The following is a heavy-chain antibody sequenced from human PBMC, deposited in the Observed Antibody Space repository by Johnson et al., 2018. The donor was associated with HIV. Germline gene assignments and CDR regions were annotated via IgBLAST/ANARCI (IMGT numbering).Heavy chain of an antibody. CDR3: ASSSSSWTSDPDDAFDI. Sequence: QMLLVESGGGVVQPGRSLRLSCAASGFSLSDYAIHWVRQAPVKGLEWVGVMSYDGSNKYYADSVKGRFTISRDNSKNTLYLQMNSLRAEDTAVYYCASSSSSWTSDPDDAFDIWGQGTMVTVSS. CDR2: MSYDGSNK. J-gene: IGHJ3*02. V-gene: IGHV3-30*04. CDR1: GFSLSDYA. D-gene: IGHD6-13*01.